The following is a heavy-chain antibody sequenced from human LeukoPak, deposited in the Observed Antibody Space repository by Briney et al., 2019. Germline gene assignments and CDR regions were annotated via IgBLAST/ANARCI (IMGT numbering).Heavy chain of an antibody. D-gene: IGHD1-26*01. CDR3: ARDRPIVGAKPDAFDI. CDR1: GFTVSNNY. V-gene: IGHV3-53*01. Sequence: GGSLRLSCAASGFTVSNNYMSWVRQAPGKGLEWVSVIYSGGSTYYADSVKGRFTISRDNSKNTLYLQMNSLRAEDTAVYYCARDRPIVGAKPDAFDIWGQGTMVTVSS. CDR2: IYSGGST. J-gene: IGHJ3*02.